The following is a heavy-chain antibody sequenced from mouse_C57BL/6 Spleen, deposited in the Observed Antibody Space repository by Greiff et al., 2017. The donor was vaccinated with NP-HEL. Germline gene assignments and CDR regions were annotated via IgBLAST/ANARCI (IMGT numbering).Heavy chain of an antibody. CDR2: IYPGDGDT. D-gene: IGHD4-1*01. CDR3: ARSINWDGAWFAY. Sequence: QVQLKESGAELVKPGASVKISCKASGYAFSSYWMNWVKQRPGKGLEWIGQIYPGDGDTNYNGKFKGKATLTADKSSSTAYMQLSSLTSEDSAVYFCARSINWDGAWFAYWGQGTLVTVSA. V-gene: IGHV1-80*01. J-gene: IGHJ3*01. CDR1: GYAFSSYW.